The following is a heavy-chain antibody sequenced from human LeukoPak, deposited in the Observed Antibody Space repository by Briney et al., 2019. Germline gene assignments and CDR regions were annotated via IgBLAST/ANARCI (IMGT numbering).Heavy chain of an antibody. CDR1: GFRFNTYW. D-gene: IGHD5-24*01. CDR3: ARDSSDGYNSGWFDP. CDR2: ISSIGSTI. J-gene: IGHJ5*02. V-gene: IGHV3-11*04. Sequence: RPGGSLRLSCAASGFRFNTYWMSWIRQAPGKGLEWVSYISSIGSTIYYADSVKGRFSISRDNAKNSLYLQMNGLRAEDTAVYFCARDSSDGYNSGWFDPWGQGTLVTVSS.